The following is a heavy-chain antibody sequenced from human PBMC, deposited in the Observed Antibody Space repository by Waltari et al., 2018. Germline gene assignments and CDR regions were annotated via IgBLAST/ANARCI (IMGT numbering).Heavy chain of an antibody. D-gene: IGHD3-10*01. V-gene: IGHV4-34*01. Sequence: QAQLHQWGAGLLKPSETLSLTCAVSGGSFSGYFWSWIRQSPGKGLEWIGELNRDGTANYNPSLKSRVGMSVDTIKSQISLSLSSVTTADAAVYYCARVGDYHGSGRFGLDVWGRGTRVTVSS. CDR3: ARVGDYHGSGRFGLDV. CDR2: LNRDGTA. J-gene: IGHJ6*02. CDR1: GGSFSGYF.